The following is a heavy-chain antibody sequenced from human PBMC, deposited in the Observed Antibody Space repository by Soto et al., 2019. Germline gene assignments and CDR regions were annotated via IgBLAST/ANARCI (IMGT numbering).Heavy chain of an antibody. V-gene: IGHV5-51*01. CDR1: GYSFTSYW. D-gene: IGHD6-13*01. CDR2: IYPGDSDT. CDR3: ARHLAGTNYYYGMDV. J-gene: IGHJ6*02. Sequence: GESLKISCKGSGYSFTSYWIGWVRQMPGKGLEWMGIIYPGDSDTRYSPSFQGQVTISADKSISTAYLQWSSLKASDTAMYYCARHLAGTNYYYGMDVWGQGTTVTAP.